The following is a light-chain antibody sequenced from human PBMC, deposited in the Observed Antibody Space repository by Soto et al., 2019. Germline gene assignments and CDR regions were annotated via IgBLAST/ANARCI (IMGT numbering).Light chain of an antibody. Sequence: EIGLTQSPGTLSLSPGERATLSCRASQSISNYLAWYQHKPGQAPRLLISDASERASGVPARFSGSGSGTDFTLTISSLEPEDFAVYYCQQRSQWPPLTFGGGTTVEIK. V-gene: IGKV3-11*01. J-gene: IGKJ4*01. CDR2: DAS. CDR3: QQRSQWPPLT. CDR1: QSISNY.